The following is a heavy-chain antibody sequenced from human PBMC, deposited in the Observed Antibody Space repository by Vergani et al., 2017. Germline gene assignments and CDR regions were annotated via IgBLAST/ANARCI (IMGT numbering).Heavy chain of an antibody. CDR1: FDSIRNLY. D-gene: IGHD6-19*01. CDR3: ASDTHSGQRADR. Sequence: QVQLQESGPGLVKSSETLPLTCSVSFDSIRNLYCNWIRQPPGKGLVWIGAIHYSENTNYNPSLKTRVTISVDTSKNQFSLTLTSVTAADTAVYYCASDTHSGQRADRWGQGILVTVTS. V-gene: IGHV4-59*11. CDR2: IHYSENT. J-gene: IGHJ5*02.